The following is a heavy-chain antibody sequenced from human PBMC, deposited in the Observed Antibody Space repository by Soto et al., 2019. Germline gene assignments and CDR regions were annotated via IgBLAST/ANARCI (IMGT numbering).Heavy chain of an antibody. J-gene: IGHJ4*02. CDR2: ITYTGVST. CDR1: EFSFYDYA. D-gene: IGHD6-13*01. CDR3: AKASVWYPYFDS. Sequence: PGGSLRLSCAASEFSFYDYAMSWVRQAPGKGLEWVSSITYTGVSTYYVDSVKGRFTISRDNSKDTLYLQMNSLRAEDTAIYYCAKASVWYPYFDSWGQGTLVTVSS. V-gene: IGHV3-23*01.